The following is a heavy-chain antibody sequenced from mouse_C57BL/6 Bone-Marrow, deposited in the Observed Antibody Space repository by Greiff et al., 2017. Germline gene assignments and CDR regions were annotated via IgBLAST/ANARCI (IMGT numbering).Heavy chain of an antibody. CDR3: ARGGYGSRNWYFDV. CDR2: INPNYGTT. Sequence: VQLQQSGPELVKPGASVKISCKASGYSFTDYNMNWVKQSNGKSLEWIGVINPNYGTTSYNQKFKGKATLTVDQSSSTAYMQLNSLPSEDSAVYYCARGGYGSRNWYFDVWGTGTTVTVSS. D-gene: IGHD1-1*01. CDR1: GYSFTDYN. V-gene: IGHV1-39*01. J-gene: IGHJ1*03.